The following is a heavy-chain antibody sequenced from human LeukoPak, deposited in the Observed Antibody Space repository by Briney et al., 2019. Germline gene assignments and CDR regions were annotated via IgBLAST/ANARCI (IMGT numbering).Heavy chain of an antibody. Sequence: SETLSLTCAVYGGSFSGYYWSWIRQPPGKGLEWIGEINHSGSTNCNPSLKSRVIISVDTSKNQFSLKLSSVTAADTAVYYCARSGSYPHLVWWGQGTLVTVSS. CDR1: GGSFSGYY. CDR2: INHSGST. V-gene: IGHV4-34*01. CDR3: ARSGSYPHLVW. J-gene: IGHJ4*02. D-gene: IGHD1-26*01.